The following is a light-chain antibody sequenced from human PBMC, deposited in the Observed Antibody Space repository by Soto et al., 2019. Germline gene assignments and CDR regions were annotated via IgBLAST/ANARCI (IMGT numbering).Light chain of an antibody. CDR1: SSDVGGYNY. CDR2: AVS. V-gene: IGLV2-14*01. Sequence: QSALTQPASVSGSPGQSITISCTGTSSDVGGYNYVSWYQQHPGKAPKLLIYAVSNRPSGVSNRFSGSKSGNTASLTISGLQAEDDADYYCSSYTSSSTLGVFGTGTQLTV. J-gene: IGLJ1*01. CDR3: SSYTSSSTLGV.